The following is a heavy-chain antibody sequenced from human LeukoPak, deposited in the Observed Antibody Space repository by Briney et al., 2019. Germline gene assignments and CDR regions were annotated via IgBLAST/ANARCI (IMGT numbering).Heavy chain of an antibody. Sequence: SETLSLTSAVYGGSFSGYYWSWIRQPPGKGLEWIGEINHSGSTNYNPSLKSRVTISVDTSKNQFSLKLSSVTAADTAVYYCARGRSSWYRGHYFDYWGQGTLVTVSS. J-gene: IGHJ4*02. V-gene: IGHV4-34*01. D-gene: IGHD6-13*01. CDR1: GGSFSGYY. CDR3: ARGRSSWYRGHYFDY. CDR2: INHSGST.